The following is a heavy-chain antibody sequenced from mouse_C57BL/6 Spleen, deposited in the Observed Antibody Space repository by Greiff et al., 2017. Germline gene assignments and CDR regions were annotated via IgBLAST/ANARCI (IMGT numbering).Heavy chain of an antibody. Sequence: VQLQQPGAELVKPGASVKLSCKASGYTFTSYWMQWVKQRPGQGLEWIGEIDPSDSYTNYNQKFKGKATLTVDTSSSTAYMQLSSLTSEDSAVYSCARRKDSNDYWGQGTTLTVSS. CDR2: IDPSDSYT. CDR3: ARRKDSNDY. CDR1: GYTFTSYW. V-gene: IGHV1-50*01. J-gene: IGHJ2*01. D-gene: IGHD2-5*01.